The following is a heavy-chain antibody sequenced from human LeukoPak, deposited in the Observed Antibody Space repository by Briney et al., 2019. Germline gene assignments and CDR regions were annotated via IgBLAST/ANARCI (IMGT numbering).Heavy chain of an antibody. J-gene: IGHJ4*02. D-gene: IGHD3-22*01. V-gene: IGHV3-21*01. Sequence: GGSLRLSCAASGFTFSSYTVNWIRQAPGKGLEWVSSISGSSYYIYYADSVRGRFTISRDNAKNSAYLQMNSLRAEDTAVYYCAKLRYYYDSSGYYFDYWGQGTLVTVSS. CDR3: AKLRYYYDSSGYYFDY. CDR2: ISGSSYYI. CDR1: GFTFSSYT.